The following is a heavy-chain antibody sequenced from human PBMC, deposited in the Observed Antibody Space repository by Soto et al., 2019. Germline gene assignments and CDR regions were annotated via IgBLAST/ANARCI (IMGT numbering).Heavy chain of an antibody. V-gene: IGHV4-34*01. CDR1: GGSFSGYY. J-gene: IGHJ4*02. CDR2: INHSGST. D-gene: IGHD6-6*01. Sequence: QVQLQQWGAGLLKPSETLSLTCAVYGGSFSGYYWSWIRQPPGKGLEWIGEINHSGSTNYNPSLKSRVTISVDTSKNQFSLKLSSVTAADTAVYYCASNVVPTYYFDYWGQGTLVTVSS. CDR3: ASNVVPTYYFDY.